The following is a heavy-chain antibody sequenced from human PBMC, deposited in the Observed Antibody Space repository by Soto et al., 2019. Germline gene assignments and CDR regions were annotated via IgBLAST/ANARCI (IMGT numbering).Heavy chain of an antibody. J-gene: IGHJ5*02. D-gene: IGHD6-13*01. CDR1: GGSISSSSYY. Sequence: QLQLQESGPGLVKPSETLSLTCTVSGGSISSSSYYWGWIRQPPGKGLEWIGSIYYSGSTYYNPSLKSRVTISVDTSKNQFSLKLSSVTAADTAVYYCARGYSSSWYGEYNWFDPWGQGTLVTVSS. V-gene: IGHV4-39*01. CDR3: ARGYSSSWYGEYNWFDP. CDR2: IYYSGST.